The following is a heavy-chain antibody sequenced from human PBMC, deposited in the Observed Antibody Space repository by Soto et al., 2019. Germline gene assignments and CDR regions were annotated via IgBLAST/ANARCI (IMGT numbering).Heavy chain of an antibody. CDR1: GYSFTKYG. Sequence: QVQLVQSGTEVKKPGASVKVSCKTSGYSFTKYGLHWVRQAPGQRLEWMGWINPGNGDTKYSQKFQGRVTITRDTSATTAYMELSSLRSEDSDVFYCARTDCSSTSCYHYYYYGIDVWCQGTKVTVSS. V-gene: IGHV1-3*01. J-gene: IGHJ6*02. D-gene: IGHD2-2*01. CDR3: ARTDCSSTSCYHYYYYGIDV. CDR2: INPGNGDT.